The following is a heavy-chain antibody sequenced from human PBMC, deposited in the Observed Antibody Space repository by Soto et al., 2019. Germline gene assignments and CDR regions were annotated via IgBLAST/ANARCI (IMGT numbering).Heavy chain of an antibody. CDR3: ARSIVVVTALDY. CDR1: GYTFTSYA. V-gene: IGHV1-3*05. Sequence: QVQLVQSGAEEKKPGASVKVSCKASGYTFTSYAMHWVRQAPGQRLEWMGWINAGNGNTKYSQKFQGRVTITRDTSASTAYTALSSLRSEDTTVYYCARSIVVVTALDYWGQGTLGSVSS. J-gene: IGHJ4*02. CDR2: INAGNGNT. D-gene: IGHD2-21*02.